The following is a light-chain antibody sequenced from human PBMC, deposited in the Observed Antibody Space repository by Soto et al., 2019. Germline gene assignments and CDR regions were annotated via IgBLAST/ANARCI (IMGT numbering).Light chain of an antibody. CDR2: DAS. Sequence: EIVMTQSPATLSVSPGERATLSCRASQSVFSSLAWYQQKPGQAPRLLIYDASNRATGIPARFSGSGSGTDFTLTISSLEPEDFAVYYCQQRSNWPPLTFGGGTKVDIK. CDR1: QSVFSS. V-gene: IGKV3-11*01. J-gene: IGKJ4*01. CDR3: QQRSNWPPLT.